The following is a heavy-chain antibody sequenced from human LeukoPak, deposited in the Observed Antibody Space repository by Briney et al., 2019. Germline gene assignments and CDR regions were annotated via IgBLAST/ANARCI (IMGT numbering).Heavy chain of an antibody. D-gene: IGHD5-18*01. V-gene: IGHV3-30-3*01. Sequence: GGSLRLSCAASGFTFSSYAMHWVRQAPGKGLEWVAVISYDGSNKHYADSVKGRFTISRDNSKNTLYLQMNSLRAEDTAVYYCARDRDRYSYTYYFDYWGQGTLVTVSS. CDR1: GFTFSSYA. CDR3: ARDRDRYSYTYYFDY. J-gene: IGHJ4*02. CDR2: ISYDGSNK.